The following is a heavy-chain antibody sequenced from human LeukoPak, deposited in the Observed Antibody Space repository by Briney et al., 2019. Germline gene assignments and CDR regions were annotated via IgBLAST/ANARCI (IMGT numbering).Heavy chain of an antibody. D-gene: IGHD2-15*01. CDR1: GYSFTSYW. CDR3: ARWGGYCSGGSFYGYYYSMVV. V-gene: IGHV5-51*01. CDR2: IYPGDSDT. Sequence: GESLKISCQGSGYSFTSYWIGWVRQMPGKGLEWMGIIYPGDSDTRYSPSFQGQVTISADKSISTAYLQWSSLKASDTAMYYCARWGGYCSGGSFYGYYYSMVVWGKGTTVTVSS. J-gene: IGHJ6*04.